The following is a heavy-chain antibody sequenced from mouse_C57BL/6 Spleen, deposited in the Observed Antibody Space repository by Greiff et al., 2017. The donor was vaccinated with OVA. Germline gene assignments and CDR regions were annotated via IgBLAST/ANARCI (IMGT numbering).Heavy chain of an antibody. CDR3: ARGGGNYYFDY. CDR1: GFTFSSYA. V-gene: IGHV5-4*01. D-gene: IGHD2-1*01. CDR2: ISDGGSYT. J-gene: IGHJ2*01. Sequence: EVHLVESGGGLVKPGGSLKLSCAASGFTFSSYAMSWVRQTPEKRLEWVATISDGGSYTYYPDNVKGRFTISRDNAKNNLYLQMSHLKSEDTAMYYCARGGGNYYFDYWGQGTTLTVSS.